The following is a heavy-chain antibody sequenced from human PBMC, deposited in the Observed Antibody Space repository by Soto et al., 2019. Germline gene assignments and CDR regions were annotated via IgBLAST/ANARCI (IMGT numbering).Heavy chain of an antibody. Sequence: SEALSRTSTVSGGCISSSSYDWRWTRQPPGKGLEWIGSIYYSGSTYYTPSLKSRVTISVDTSKNQFSLKLSSVTAADTAVYYCARHERYFDWSTGTNRFDPWGQGTLVTVS. D-gene: IGHD3-9*01. V-gene: IGHV4-39*01. J-gene: IGHJ5*02. CDR1: GGCISSSSYD. CDR3: ARHERYFDWSTGTNRFDP. CDR2: IYYSGST.